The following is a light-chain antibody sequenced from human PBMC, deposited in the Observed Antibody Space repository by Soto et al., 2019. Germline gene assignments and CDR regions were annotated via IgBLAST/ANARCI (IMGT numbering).Light chain of an antibody. CDR1: QSIGSW. CDR3: QQYHLYSRT. Sequence: MQMTQSPSTLSASVGDRVTITCRASQSIGSWLAWYQQKPGKAPNLLIYAASSLQSGVPSRFSGSGTGTDFTLPISTLQRPDFAISYCQQYHLYSRTVGQETKLDNK. CDR2: AAS. J-gene: IGKJ1*01. V-gene: IGKV1-5*01.